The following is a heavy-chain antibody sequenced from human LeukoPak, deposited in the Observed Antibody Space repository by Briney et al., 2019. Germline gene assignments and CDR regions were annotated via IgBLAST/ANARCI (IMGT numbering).Heavy chain of an antibody. CDR3: AKGNRDSSGFYYYYGMDV. J-gene: IGHJ6*02. Sequence: GGSLRLSCAASGFTFDDYAMFWVRQAPGKGLERVSGISWNSKNIGYAASVKGRFTISRDNAKNSLYLQMNSLRAEDTAFYYCAKGNRDSSGFYYYYGMDVWGQGTTVTVSS. CDR2: ISWNSKNI. V-gene: IGHV3-9*01. CDR1: GFTFDDYA. D-gene: IGHD3-22*01.